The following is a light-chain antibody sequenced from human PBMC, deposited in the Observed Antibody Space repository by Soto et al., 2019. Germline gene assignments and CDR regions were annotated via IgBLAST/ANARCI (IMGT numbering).Light chain of an antibody. V-gene: IGKV3-15*01. Sequence: EIVMTQSPATLSVAPGERVTLSCRASQSVSRKLAWYQHKSGQAPRLLISGASAGATGIPARFSGSGSGTEFTLTISSLQSEDCAIYYCQQYHTWPITFGGGTKVDIK. CDR3: QQYHTWPIT. CDR1: QSVSRK. J-gene: IGKJ4*01. CDR2: GAS.